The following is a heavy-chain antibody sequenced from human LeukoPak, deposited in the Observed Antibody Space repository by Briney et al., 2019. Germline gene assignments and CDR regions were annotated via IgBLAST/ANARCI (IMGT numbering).Heavy chain of an antibody. V-gene: IGHV3-30*02. D-gene: IGHD3-22*01. Sequence: GGSLRLSCAASGFTFSTHGMHWVRQAPGKGLEWVAFIRYDGINKYYADSVKGRFTISRDSFKNTLYLQMNSLRPEDTAVYYCARADYYDSSGYSGSWFDYWGQGTLVTVSS. CDR1: GFTFSTHG. CDR2: IRYDGINK. J-gene: IGHJ4*02. CDR3: ARADYYDSSGYSGSWFDY.